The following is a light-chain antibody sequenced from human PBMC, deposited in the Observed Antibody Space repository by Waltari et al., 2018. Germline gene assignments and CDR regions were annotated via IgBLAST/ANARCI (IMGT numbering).Light chain of an antibody. J-gene: IGKJ1*01. CDR2: VAS. CDR3: QQSYDIPRT. CDR1: QSISTS. V-gene: IGKV1-39*01. Sequence: DIQIPPSPPSLSASLGDRVPVTCRASQSISTSLNWYQQKAGKAPNLLIYVASSLQSGVPSRFSGSGSGTDFTLTISSLQPEDFATYYCQQSYDIPRTFGQGSRVEI.